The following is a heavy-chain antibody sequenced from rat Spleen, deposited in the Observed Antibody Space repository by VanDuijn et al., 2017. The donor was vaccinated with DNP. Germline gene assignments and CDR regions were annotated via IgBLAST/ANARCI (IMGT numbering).Heavy chain of an antibody. CDR1: GFIFSNYW. J-gene: IGHJ2*01. CDR3: TRGPIYYYAMDA. CDR2: ISNAGDHT. D-gene: IGHD1-12*01. V-gene: IGHV5-31*01. Sequence: EVQLVESGGGPVQPGRSLKLSCVASGFIFSNYWMTWIRQAPGKGLEWVASISNAGDHTYYSDSVKGRFSLSRDNAQNTLYLQMNSLRSEDTATYYCTRGPIYYYAMDAWGQGVIVTVSS.